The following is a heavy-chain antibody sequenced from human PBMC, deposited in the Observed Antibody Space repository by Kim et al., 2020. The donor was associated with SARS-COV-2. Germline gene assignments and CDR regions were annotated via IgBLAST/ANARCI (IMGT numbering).Heavy chain of an antibody. D-gene: IGHD4-17*01. CDR1: GYTFTSYG. CDR3: ARERGYGDDTFDY. CDR2: FGAYNGNT. J-gene: IGHJ4*02. Sequence: ASVKVSCKASGYTFTSYGISWVRQAPGQGLEWLGCFGAYNGNTNYAQNLQGRVTLHTDTSTSTAFLELRSLRSDDTAVYFCARERGYGDDTFDYWCQETLVTVSS. V-gene: IGHV1-18*01.